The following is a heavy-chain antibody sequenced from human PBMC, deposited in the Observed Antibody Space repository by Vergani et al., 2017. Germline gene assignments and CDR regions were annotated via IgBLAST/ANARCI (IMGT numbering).Heavy chain of an antibody. CDR3: ARDIVDSMVXGSFLAASDAFDI. CDR2: INTDGSST. Sequence: EVQLVESGGGLAQPGGSLRLSCAASGFTFSSFWIHWVRQAPGKGLVWVSRINTDGSSTTYADSVKGRFTISRDNAKNTVYLQMNSLRAEDTAVYYCARDIVDSMVXGSFLAASDAFDIWGQGTMVTVSS. V-gene: IGHV3-74*03. D-gene: IGHD3-10*01. J-gene: IGHJ3*02. CDR1: GFTFSSFW.